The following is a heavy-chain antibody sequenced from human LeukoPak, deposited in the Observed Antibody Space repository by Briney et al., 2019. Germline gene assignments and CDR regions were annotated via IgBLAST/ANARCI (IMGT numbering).Heavy chain of an antibody. J-gene: IGHJ4*02. CDR3: ARLGASLMWDSGSFPDY. D-gene: IGHD3-10*01. V-gene: IGHV4-39*01. CDR2: IFYTGNT. CDR1: GVSFSSSGCY. Sequence: SETLSLTCTVSGVSFSSSGCYWGWIRQPPGKGLEWVGSIFYTGNTYYNPSLRSRVTISADTSKNQFSLDLRFVTAADSAVYYCARLGASLMWDSGSFPDYWGQGTLVIVSS.